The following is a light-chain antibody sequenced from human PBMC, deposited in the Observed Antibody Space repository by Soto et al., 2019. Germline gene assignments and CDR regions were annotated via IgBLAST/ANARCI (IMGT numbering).Light chain of an antibody. Sequence: QSALTQPASVSGSPGQSITISCTGTSSDIGGYNFVSWYQQHPGNAPKLIIYDVTNRPSGVSDPFSGSKSGNTASLTISGLQAEDEADVYCSSYTRINNPAVLFGRGTKLTVL. CDR2: DVT. CDR1: SSDIGGYNF. CDR3: SSYTRINNPAVL. V-gene: IGLV2-14*03. J-gene: IGLJ2*01.